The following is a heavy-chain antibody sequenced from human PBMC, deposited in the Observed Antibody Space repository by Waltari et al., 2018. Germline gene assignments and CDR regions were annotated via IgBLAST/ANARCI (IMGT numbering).Heavy chain of an antibody. Sequence: EVQVLESGGDLVQPGGSLRLICAASGFLFSSYAINWVRQAPGQGLEWVSGINGYGDKTYYADSVKGRFTLSRDNSKNTLTLQMNNLRGEDTAIYYCAKAHFYDTSGYIEHWGQGTLVTVSS. CDR3: AKAHFYDTSGYIEH. D-gene: IGHD3-22*01. J-gene: IGHJ5*02. V-gene: IGHV3-23*01. CDR2: INGYGDKT. CDR1: GFLFSSYA.